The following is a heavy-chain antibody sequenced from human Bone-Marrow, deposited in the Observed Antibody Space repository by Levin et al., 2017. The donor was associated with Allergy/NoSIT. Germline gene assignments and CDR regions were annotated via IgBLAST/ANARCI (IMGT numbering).Heavy chain of an antibody. D-gene: IGHD3-16*01. CDR2: LYSDGSRQ. CDR3: AKDPQASGGHWFDP. CDR1: GFTLKSYS. V-gene: IGHV3-33*06. J-gene: IGHJ5*02. Sequence: GESLKISCAASGFTLKSYSMHWVRQPPGKGLEWVAVLYSDGSRQNYADSVKGRFSIFRDNSENTLYLQMNSLRVDDTAVYYCAKDPQASGGHWFDPWGQGALVTVSS.